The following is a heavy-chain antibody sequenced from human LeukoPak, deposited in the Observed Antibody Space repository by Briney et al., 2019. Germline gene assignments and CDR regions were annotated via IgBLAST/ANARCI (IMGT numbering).Heavy chain of an antibody. CDR2: ISGDGGST. Sequence: GGSLRLSCAASGFTFDDYAMLWVRQAPGKGLEWVSLISGDGGSTYYADSVKGRFTISRDNSKNTLYLQMNSLRAEDTAVYYCARDLRPDFDAFDIWGQGTMVTVSS. CDR1: GFTFDDYA. J-gene: IGHJ3*02. CDR3: ARDLRPDFDAFDI. V-gene: IGHV3-43*02.